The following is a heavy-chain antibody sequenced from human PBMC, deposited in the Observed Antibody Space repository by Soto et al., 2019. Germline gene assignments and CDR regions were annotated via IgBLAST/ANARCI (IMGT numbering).Heavy chain of an antibody. CDR2: ISDDGSNK. CDR1: GFTFSSYG. CDR3: AKDGDGDFNCDY. J-gene: IGHJ4*02. D-gene: IGHD4-17*01. Sequence: QVQLVESGGGVVQPGRSLRLSCAASGFTFSSYGMHWVRQAPGKGLEWVAVISDDGSNKYYADSVKGRFTISRDNSKNTLYLQMNSLRAEDTAVYYCAKDGDGDFNCDYWGQGTLVAVSS. V-gene: IGHV3-30*18.